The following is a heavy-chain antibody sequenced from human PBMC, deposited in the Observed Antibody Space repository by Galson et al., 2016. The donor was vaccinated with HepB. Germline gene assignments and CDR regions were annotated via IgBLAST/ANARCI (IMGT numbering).Heavy chain of an antibody. CDR1: GYTFTSYY. J-gene: IGHJ6*02. D-gene: IGHD3-3*01. CDR2: INPSGGST. CDR3: ARGPSREWLLYYYYYYGMDV. V-gene: IGHV1-46*01. Sequence: SVKVSCKASGYTFTSYYMHWVRQAPGQGLEWVGIINPSGGSTSYAQKFQGRVTMTRDTSTSTVYMELSSLRSEDTAVYYCARGPSREWLLYYYYYYGMDVWGQGTTVTVSS.